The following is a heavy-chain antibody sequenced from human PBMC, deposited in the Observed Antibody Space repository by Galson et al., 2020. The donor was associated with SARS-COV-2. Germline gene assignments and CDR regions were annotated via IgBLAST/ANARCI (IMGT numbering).Heavy chain of an antibody. CDR3: ASHDLAAASFLGAFDF. CDR1: GFTFSSYE. V-gene: IGHV3-48*03. Sequence: GGSLRLSCAASGFTFSSYEMHWVRQAPGKGLEWVAYISDSGTNNYYADSVKGRFTISRDNAKNTLYLQMTSLRAEDTAVYYCASHDLAAASFLGAFDFWGLGTVVTVSS. D-gene: IGHD2-15*01. J-gene: IGHJ3*01. CDR2: ISDSGTNN.